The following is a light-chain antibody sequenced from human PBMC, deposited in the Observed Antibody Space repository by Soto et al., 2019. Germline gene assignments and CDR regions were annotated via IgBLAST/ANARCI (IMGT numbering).Light chain of an antibody. V-gene: IGKV3-11*01. J-gene: IGKJ5*01. CDR3: QQRNIWPPVT. CDR2: GAF. CDR1: PSVTNY. Sequence: IVMTQSPXXLXVXXXXXSALSSRXSPSVTNYLAWYQQKPGQAPRLVIYGAFNRATGIPARFSGSGSGTDFTLTISSLEPEDFAVYYCQQRNIWPPVTFGQGTRLEIK.